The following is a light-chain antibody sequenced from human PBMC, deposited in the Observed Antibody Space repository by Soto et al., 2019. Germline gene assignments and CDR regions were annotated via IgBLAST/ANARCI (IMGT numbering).Light chain of an antibody. CDR1: SSNIGNNY. Sequence: QSVLTQPPSVSAAPGQKVTISCSGSSSNIGNNYVSWYQHLPGTDPKLLIYDNNKRPSGIPDRFSGSKSGTSATLGITGLQTGDEDDYYCGTWYTSLSAVVFGGGTKLTVL. J-gene: IGLJ2*01. CDR2: DNN. CDR3: GTWYTSLSAVV. V-gene: IGLV1-51*01.